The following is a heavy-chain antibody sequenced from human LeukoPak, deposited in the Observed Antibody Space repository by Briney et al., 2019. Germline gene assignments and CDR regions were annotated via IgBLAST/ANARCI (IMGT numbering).Heavy chain of an antibody. D-gene: IGHD7-27*01. CDR2: INHSGST. J-gene: IGHJ4*02. V-gene: IGHV4-34*01. Sequence: PSETLSLTCAVYGGSFSGYYWSWIRQPPGKELEWIGEINHSGSTNYNPSLKSRVTISVDTSKNQFSLKLSSVTAADTAVYYCARGAGDLNYWGQGTLVTVSS. CDR3: ARGAGDLNY. CDR1: GGSFSGYY.